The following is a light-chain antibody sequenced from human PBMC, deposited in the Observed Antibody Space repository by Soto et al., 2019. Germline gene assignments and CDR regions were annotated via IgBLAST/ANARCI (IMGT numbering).Light chain of an antibody. CDR1: ISNIGRNT. J-gene: IGLJ3*02. Sequence: QSVLTQSPSASGTPGQRVTISCSGSISNIGRNTVNWYQQFPGTAPKVLIYRNDQRPSGVPDRFSASKSGTSASLAISGLQSEDEADYYCAVWDDSLIGPVFGGGTKVTVL. CDR3: AVWDDSLIGPV. V-gene: IGLV1-44*01. CDR2: RND.